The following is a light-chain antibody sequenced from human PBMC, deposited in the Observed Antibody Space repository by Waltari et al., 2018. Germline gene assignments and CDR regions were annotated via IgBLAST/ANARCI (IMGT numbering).Light chain of an antibody. V-gene: IGKV1-39*01. CDR3: QQSYNIPPS. CDR1: QSIGSF. CDR2: AAS. Sequence: DIQMTQSPSSLSASVGDTVTITCRASQSIGSFLNWHQQKPGKAPKLQIYAASTLESGVPSRFSGRESGTDFTLTITSLHPEDFATYYCQQSYNIPPSFGQGTKVEIK. J-gene: IGKJ1*01.